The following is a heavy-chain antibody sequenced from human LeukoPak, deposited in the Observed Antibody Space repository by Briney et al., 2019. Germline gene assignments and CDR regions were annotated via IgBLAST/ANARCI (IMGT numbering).Heavy chain of an antibody. Sequence: SETLSLTCTVSGGSISSYYWSWIRQPPGKGLEWIGYIYYSGSTNYTPSLKSRVTISVDTSKNQFSLKLSSVTAADTAVYYCARASSGYYAIFDYWGQGTLVTVSS. CDR3: ARASSGYYAIFDY. CDR2: IYYSGST. D-gene: IGHD3-22*01. J-gene: IGHJ4*02. CDR1: GGSISSYY. V-gene: IGHV4-59*01.